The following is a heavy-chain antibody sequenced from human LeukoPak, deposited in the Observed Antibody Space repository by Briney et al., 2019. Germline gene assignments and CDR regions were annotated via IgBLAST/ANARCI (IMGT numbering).Heavy chain of an antibody. CDR3: AKEAYHGEPDY. V-gene: IGHV3-23*01. CDR2: ISGSGTGT. CDR1: GFTFSSYA. D-gene: IGHD4-17*01. J-gene: IGHJ4*02. Sequence: GGSLRLSCTASGFTFSSYAMSWVRQAPGKGLEWVSAISGSGTGTFYADSVKGRFTVSRDNFKDTLYLQLNSLRAEDTAVYYCAKEAYHGEPDYWGQGTLVTVSS.